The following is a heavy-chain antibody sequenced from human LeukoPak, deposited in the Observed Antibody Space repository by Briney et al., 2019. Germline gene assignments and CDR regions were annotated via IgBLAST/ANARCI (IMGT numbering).Heavy chain of an antibody. CDR1: GGSISSSSYY. CDR2: IYQSGST. J-gene: IGHJ4*02. V-gene: IGHV4-39*07. CDR3: ARGGYCSSTSCYFAIDY. D-gene: IGHD2-2*01. Sequence: SETLSLTCTVSGGSISSSSYYWGWIRQPPGKGLQWIGSIYQSGSTYSNPSLKSRVTISVDTSKNQFSLKLSSVTAADTAVYYCARGGYCSSTSCYFAIDYWGQGTLVTVSS.